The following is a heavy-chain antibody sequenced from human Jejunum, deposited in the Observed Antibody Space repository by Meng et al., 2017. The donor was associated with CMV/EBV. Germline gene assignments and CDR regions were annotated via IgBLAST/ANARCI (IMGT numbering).Heavy chain of an antibody. Sequence: SLTCAVYGGSFSGYYWSWIRQPPGKGLEWIGRIDQSGSTKYTPSLKSRVTISVDTSKNQFSLKLSSVTAADTAVYYCARGYYDTSPFYWGQGTLVTVSS. CDR2: IDQSGST. V-gene: IGHV4-34*01. CDR1: GGSFSGYY. J-gene: IGHJ4*02. D-gene: IGHD3-22*01. CDR3: ARGYYDTSPFY.